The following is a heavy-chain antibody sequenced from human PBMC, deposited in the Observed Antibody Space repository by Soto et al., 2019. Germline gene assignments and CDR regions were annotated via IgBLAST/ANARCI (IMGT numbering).Heavy chain of an antibody. J-gene: IGHJ6*03. D-gene: IGHD2-15*01. V-gene: IGHV3-53*04. CDR2: IHSGNSA. Sequence: EMQLVESGGGLVNPGGSLRLSCAASGLFVNNNYMNWVRQAPGKGLEWVSVIHSGNSASYADSVMGRFTISRHNSKNMVYLQMNSLRAEDTAVYYCARDPGYCSGGICYRYMDVWGKGTTVTVSS. CDR1: GLFVNNNY. CDR3: ARDPGYCSGGICYRYMDV.